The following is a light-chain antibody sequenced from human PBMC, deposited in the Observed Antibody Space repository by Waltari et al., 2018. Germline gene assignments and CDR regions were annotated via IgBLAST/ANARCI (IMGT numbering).Light chain of an antibody. V-gene: IGKV3-15*01. J-gene: IGKJ1*01. Sequence: EIVMTQSPATLSVSPGERATLSCRASQSVSFNLAWYQQKPGQAPRLLIYDASTRAPGIPARFSGSGSGTQYTLTISSPQSDDFATYYCQQYISSWTFGQGTKVESK. CDR2: DAS. CDR3: QQYISSWT. CDR1: QSVSFN.